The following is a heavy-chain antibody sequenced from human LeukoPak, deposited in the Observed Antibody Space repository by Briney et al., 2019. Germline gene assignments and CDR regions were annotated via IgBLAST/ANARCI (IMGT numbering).Heavy chain of an antibody. CDR3: ASYYYGSGSYGYFDY. V-gene: IGHV4-30-4*01. Sequence: SETLSLTCTVSGGSLSSGDYYWSWIRQPPGKGLEWIGYIYYSGSTYYNPSLKSRVTISVDTSKNQFSLKLSSVTAADTAVYYCASYYYGSGSYGYFDYWGQGTLVTVSS. D-gene: IGHD3-10*01. J-gene: IGHJ4*02. CDR1: GGSLSSGDYY. CDR2: IYYSGST.